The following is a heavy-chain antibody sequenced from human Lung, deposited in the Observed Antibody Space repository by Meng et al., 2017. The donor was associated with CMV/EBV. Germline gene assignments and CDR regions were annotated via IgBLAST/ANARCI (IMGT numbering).Heavy chain of an antibody. CDR2: ISWDGGST. D-gene: IGHD3-3*01. CDR1: GFTFDDYT. J-gene: IGHJ4*02. Sequence: GGSLRLXXAASGFTFDDYTMHWVRQAPGKGLEWVSLISWDGGSTYYADSVKGRFTISRDNSKNSLYLQMNSLRTEDTALYYCAKDHSDFWSGPFDYWGQGTLVTVSS. V-gene: IGHV3-43*01. CDR3: AKDHSDFWSGPFDY.